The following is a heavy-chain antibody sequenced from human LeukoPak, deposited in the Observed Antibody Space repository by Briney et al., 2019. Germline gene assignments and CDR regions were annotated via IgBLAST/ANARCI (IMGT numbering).Heavy chain of an antibody. D-gene: IGHD2-2*01. CDR2: IYYSGST. CDR1: GGSISSYY. J-gene: IGHJ4*02. CDR3: ARDSSSSRPNFDY. Sequence: KPSETLSLTCTVSGGSISSYYWSWIRQPPGKGLEWIGYIYYSGSTNYNPSLKSRVTISVDTSKNQFSLKLSSVTAADTAVYYCARDSSSSRPNFDYWGQGTLVTVSS. V-gene: IGHV4-59*01.